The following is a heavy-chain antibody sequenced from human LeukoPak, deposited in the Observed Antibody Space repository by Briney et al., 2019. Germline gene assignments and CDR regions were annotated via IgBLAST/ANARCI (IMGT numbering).Heavy chain of an antibody. CDR1: GFTFSDSG. CDR3: AKDFSRSYYDSSGYYYGIY. CDR2: ISYDGSNK. Sequence: GGSLRLSCAASGFTFSDSGMHWVRQAPGKGLEWVAVISYDGSNKYYADSVKGRFTISRDNSKNTLYLQMNSLRAEDTAVYYCAKDFSRSYYDSSGYYYGIYWGQGTLVTVSS. D-gene: IGHD3-22*01. V-gene: IGHV3-30*18. J-gene: IGHJ4*02.